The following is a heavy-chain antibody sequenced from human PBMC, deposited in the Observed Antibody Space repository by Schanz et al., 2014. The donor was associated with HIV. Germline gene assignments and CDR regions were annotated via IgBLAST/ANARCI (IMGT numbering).Heavy chain of an antibody. CDR3: ARDWLGERDYYYGMDV. J-gene: IGHJ6*02. CDR1: GFTFSSYG. Sequence: QVQLVESGGGVDQPGRSLRLSCAASGFTFSSYGMHWVRQAPGKGLEWVAVIWYDGSNKYYTDSVKGRFTISRDNSKNTLYLQMNSLRVEDTAVYYCARDWLGERDYYYGMDVWGQGTTVTVSS. D-gene: IGHD2-21*01. V-gene: IGHV3-33*01. CDR2: IWYDGSNK.